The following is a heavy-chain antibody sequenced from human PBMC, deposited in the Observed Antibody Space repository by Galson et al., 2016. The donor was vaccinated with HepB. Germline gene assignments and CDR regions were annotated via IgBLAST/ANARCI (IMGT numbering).Heavy chain of an antibody. Sequence: SLRLSCAASGFTFNNYAMNWVRQAPGKGLEWVSAISGSGGSTYYAGSVKGRFTSSGVNSKTTLYLQMDRLRVEHTAVYYCAKDRGIGYSYGYSSEYYGMDVWGPGTTVTVSS. CDR3: AKDRGIGYSYGYSSEYYGMDV. CDR1: GFTFNNYA. CDR2: ISGSGGST. D-gene: IGHD5-18*01. V-gene: IGHV3-23*01. J-gene: IGHJ6*02.